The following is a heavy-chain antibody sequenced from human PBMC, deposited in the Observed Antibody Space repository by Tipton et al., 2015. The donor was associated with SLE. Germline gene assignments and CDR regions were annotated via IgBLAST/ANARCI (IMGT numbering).Heavy chain of an antibody. CDR2: INHSGST. V-gene: IGHV4-34*01. J-gene: IGHJ3*02. D-gene: IGHD7-27*01. CDR3: ARAELGSDAFDI. Sequence: TLSLTCAVYGGSFSGYYWSWIRQPPGKGLEWIGEINHSGSTYYNPSLKSRVTISVDTSKNQFSLKLSSVTAADTAVYYCARAELGSDAFDIWGQGTMVTVSS. CDR1: GGSFSGYY.